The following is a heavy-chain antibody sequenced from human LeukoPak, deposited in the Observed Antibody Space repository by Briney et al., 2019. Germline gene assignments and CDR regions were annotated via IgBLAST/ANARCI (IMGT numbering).Heavy chain of an antibody. CDR3: TRVEWVFGYSSGWYADFDY. Sequence: GGSLRLSCAASEFTFSSYWMNWVRQAPGKGLEWVANIKQDGSEKYYVDSVKGRFTISRDNSKNSLYLQMNSLRAEDTAVYYCTRVEWVFGYSSGWYADFDYWGQGTLVTVSS. V-gene: IGHV3-7*03. CDR1: EFTFSSYW. CDR2: IKQDGSEK. J-gene: IGHJ4*02. D-gene: IGHD6-19*01.